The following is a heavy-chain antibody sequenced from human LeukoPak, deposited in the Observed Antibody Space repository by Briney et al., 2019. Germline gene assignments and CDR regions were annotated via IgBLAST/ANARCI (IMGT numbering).Heavy chain of an antibody. D-gene: IGHD3-22*01. CDR3: AKSANYYDGTGYAKVGWFDL. CDR2: ITGGGRST. J-gene: IGHJ5*02. V-gene: IGHV3-23*01. Sequence: GGSLRLSCAASGLTFGAYAMSWVRQAPGKGLEWVSVITGGGRSTYYTDSVKGRFTISRDNYKNTVYLQMNSLRAGDTAVYFCAKSANYYDGTGYAKVGWFDLWGQGTLVTVSS. CDR1: GLTFGAYA.